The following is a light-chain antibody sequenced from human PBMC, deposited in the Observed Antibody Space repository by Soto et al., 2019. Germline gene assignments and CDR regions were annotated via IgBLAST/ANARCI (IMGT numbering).Light chain of an antibody. J-gene: IGKJ4*01. Sequence: EIVMTQSPATLSVSPGERATLSCRASQSVSSNLAWYQQKPGQAPRLLIYGASTRATGIPARFSGSGSRTEFTHTVSSLQSDNFAFKYCQQYNNWPPLTLGGGTKVEIK. CDR3: QQYNNWPPLT. CDR1: QSVSSN. V-gene: IGKV3-15*01. CDR2: GAS.